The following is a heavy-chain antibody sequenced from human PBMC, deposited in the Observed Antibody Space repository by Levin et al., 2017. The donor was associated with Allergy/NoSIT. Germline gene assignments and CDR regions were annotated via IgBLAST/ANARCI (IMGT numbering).Heavy chain of an antibody. D-gene: IGHD3-22*01. CDR2: ISAYNGNT. V-gene: IGHV1-18*01. J-gene: IGHJ4*02. Sequence: GASVKVSCKASGYTFTSYGISWVRQAPGQGLEWMGWISAYNGNTNYAQKLQGRVTMTTDTSTSTAYMVLRSLRSDDTAVYYCARSIPQTYYYDSSGYSWLDYWGQGTLVTVSS. CDR3: ARSIPQTYYYDSSGYSWLDY. CDR1: GYTFTSYG.